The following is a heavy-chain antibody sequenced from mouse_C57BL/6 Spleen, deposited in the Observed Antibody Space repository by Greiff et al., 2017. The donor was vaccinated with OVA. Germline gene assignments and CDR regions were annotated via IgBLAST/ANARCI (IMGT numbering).Heavy chain of an antibody. CDR2: IYPSDSET. CDR3: ARGDYGNPWYFDV. V-gene: IGHV1-61*01. J-gene: IGHJ1*03. CDR1: GYTFTSYW. D-gene: IGHD2-1*01. Sequence: VQLQQPGAELVRPGSSVKLSCKASGYTFTSYWMDWVKQRPGQGLEWIGNIYPSDSETHYNQKVKDKATLTVDKSSSTAYIQLSSLTSEDSAVYYCARGDYGNPWYFDVWGTRTTVTVSS.